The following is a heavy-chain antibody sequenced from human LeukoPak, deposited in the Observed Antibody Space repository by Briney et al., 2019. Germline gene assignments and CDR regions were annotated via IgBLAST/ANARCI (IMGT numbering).Heavy chain of an antibody. Sequence: GGSLRLSSVPSGITFSNSALSWVRRAPGKGLEWGSIITKSGDQTHYADSVRGLFTISRDIFKNTLYLQMNSLRAEDTAVYHCVKSASKDGYRDVFDIWGQGTVVTVSS. CDR1: GITFSNSA. V-gene: IGHV3-23*01. CDR2: ITKSGDQT. CDR3: VKSASKDGYRDVFDI. J-gene: IGHJ3*02. D-gene: IGHD5-24*01.